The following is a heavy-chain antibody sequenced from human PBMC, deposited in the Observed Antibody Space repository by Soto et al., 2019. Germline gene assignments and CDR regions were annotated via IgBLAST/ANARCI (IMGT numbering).Heavy chain of an antibody. Sequence: QVQLQESGPGLVKPSQTLSLTCTVSGGSVSSGGYYWTWIRPHPGKGLEWIGYIYFSGSTYYNPTRKSRVTISVDTSKNQFSLKLSSVTAADTAVYFCVRVYYDSSGYYYYPHWFDPWGQGTLVTVSS. V-gene: IGHV4-31*03. CDR2: IYFSGST. CDR1: GGSVSSGGYY. CDR3: VRVYYDSSGYYYYPHWFDP. J-gene: IGHJ5*02. D-gene: IGHD3-22*01.